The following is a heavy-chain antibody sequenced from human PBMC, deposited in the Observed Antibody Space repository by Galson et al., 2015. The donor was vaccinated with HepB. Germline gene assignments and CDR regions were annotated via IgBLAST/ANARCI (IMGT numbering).Heavy chain of an antibody. CDR3: AREDYGDYPTFDY. CDR1: GFTFSSYA. V-gene: IGHV3-30-3*01. Sequence: SLRLSCAASGFTFSSYAMHWVRQAPGKGLEWVAVISYDGSNKYYADSVKGRFTISRDNSKNTLYLQMNSLRAEDTAVYYCAREDYGDYPTFDYWGQGTLVTVSS. CDR2: ISYDGSNK. J-gene: IGHJ4*02. D-gene: IGHD4-17*01.